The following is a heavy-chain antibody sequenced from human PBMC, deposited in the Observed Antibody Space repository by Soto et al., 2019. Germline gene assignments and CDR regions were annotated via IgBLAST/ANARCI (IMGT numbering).Heavy chain of an antibody. CDR2: ISAYNGNT. CDR1: GYTFTSYG. V-gene: IGHV1-18*01. CDR3: ARDNSPGLLWFGESYYI. J-gene: IGHJ4*02. Sequence: ASVKVSCKASGYTFTSYGISWVRQAPGQGLEWMGWISAYNGNTNYAQKLQGRVTMTTDTSTSTAYMELRSLRSDDTAVYYCARDNSPGLLWFGESYYIWGQGTLVTVSS. D-gene: IGHD3-10*01.